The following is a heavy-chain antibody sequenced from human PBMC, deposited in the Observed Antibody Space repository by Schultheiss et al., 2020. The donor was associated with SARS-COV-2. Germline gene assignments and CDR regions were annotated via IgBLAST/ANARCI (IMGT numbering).Heavy chain of an antibody. J-gene: IGHJ4*02. D-gene: IGHD2-15*01. CDR3: ARLGYCSGGSCYPPDFDY. Sequence: SETLSLTCAVYGGSFSGYYWSWIRQPPGKGLEWIGEINHSGSTNYNPSLKSRVTISVDTSKNQFSLKLISVTAADTAVYYCARLGYCSGGSCYPPDFDYWGQGILVTVSS. V-gene: IGHV4-34*01. CDR1: GGSFSGYY. CDR2: INHSGST.